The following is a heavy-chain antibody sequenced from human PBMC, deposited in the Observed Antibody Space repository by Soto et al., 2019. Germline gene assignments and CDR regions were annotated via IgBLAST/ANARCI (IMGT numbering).Heavy chain of an antibody. Sequence: PGGSLRLSCAASGFTFSSYGMHWVRQAPGKGLEWVAVISYDGSNKYYADSVKGRFTISRDNSKNTLYLQMNSLRAEDTAVYYCAKSSSWNYYYGMDVWGQGTTVTVSS. D-gene: IGHD6-6*01. J-gene: IGHJ6*02. CDR2: ISYDGSNK. CDR3: AKSSSWNYYYGMDV. CDR1: GFTFSSYG. V-gene: IGHV3-30*18.